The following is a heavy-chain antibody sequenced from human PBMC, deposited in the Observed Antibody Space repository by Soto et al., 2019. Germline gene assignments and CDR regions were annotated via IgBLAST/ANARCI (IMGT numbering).Heavy chain of an antibody. J-gene: IGHJ4*02. V-gene: IGHV3-9*01. D-gene: IGHD2-21*01. CDR1: GFTFDDHA. Sequence: GGSLRLSCAASGFTFDDHAMHWVRRVPGRGLEWVSSISWNGKIIGYADSVKGRFTISRDNAKNSLYLQMNSLRPEDTASYFCAKGGPDPFCGGGGCYFESWGQGTLVTVSS. CDR2: ISWNGKII. CDR3: AKGGPDPFCGGGGCYFES.